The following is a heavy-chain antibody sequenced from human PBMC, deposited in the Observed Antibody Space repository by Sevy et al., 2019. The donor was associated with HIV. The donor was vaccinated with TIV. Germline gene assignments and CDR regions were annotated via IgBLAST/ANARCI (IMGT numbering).Heavy chain of an antibody. V-gene: IGHV4-31*03. Sequence: SETLSLTCTVSGGSISSGGYYWSWIRQHPGKGLEWIGYIYYSGSTYYNPSLKSRVTLPVDTSKNQFSLKLSSVTAADTAVYYCAREAGDGYTNEYFDYWGQGTLVTVSS. CDR2: IYYSGST. CDR3: AREAGDGYTNEYFDY. D-gene: IGHD5-12*01. J-gene: IGHJ4*02. CDR1: GGSISSGGYY.